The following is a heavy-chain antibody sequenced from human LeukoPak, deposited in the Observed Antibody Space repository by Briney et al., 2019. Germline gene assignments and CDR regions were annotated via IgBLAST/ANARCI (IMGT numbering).Heavy chain of an antibody. CDR3: ARERSSGWYRNWFDP. CDR2: INPNSGGT. J-gene: IGHJ5*02. V-gene: IGHV1-2*02. Sequence: GASVKVSCTASGYTFTGYYMHWVRQAPGQGLGWMGWINPNSGGTNYAQKFQGRVTMTRDTSISTAYMELSRLRSDDTAVYYCARERSSGWYRNWFDPWGQGTLVTVSS. D-gene: IGHD6-13*01. CDR1: GYTFTGYY.